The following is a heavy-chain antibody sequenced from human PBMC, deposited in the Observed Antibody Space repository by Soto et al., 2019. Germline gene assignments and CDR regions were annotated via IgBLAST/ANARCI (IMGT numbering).Heavy chain of an antibody. CDR1: GFTFSSYW. D-gene: IGHD5-12*01. J-gene: IGHJ4*02. CDR3: ARSPYGGYVFDY. Sequence: PVGSLRLSCAASGFTFSSYWMTWVRQAPGKGLEWVANIKQDGSEKYYVDSVKGRFTISRDNAKNSLYLQMNSLRDEDTAVYYCARSPYGGYVFDYWGQGTLVTVSS. V-gene: IGHV3-7*01. CDR2: IKQDGSEK.